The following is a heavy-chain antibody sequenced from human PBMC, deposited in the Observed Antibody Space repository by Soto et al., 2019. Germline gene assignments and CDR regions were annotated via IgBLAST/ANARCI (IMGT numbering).Heavy chain of an antibody. J-gene: IGHJ4*02. CDR1: GFTFSSYG. CDR2: ISYDGSNK. CDR3: AKDRIWSGYYTGYYFDY. D-gene: IGHD3-3*01. Sequence: QVQLVESGGGVVQPGRSLRLSCAASGFTFSSYGMHWVRQAPGKGLEWVAVISYDGSNKYYADSVKGRFTISRDNSKHKLYLQMNSLRAEDTAVYYCAKDRIWSGYYTGYYFDYWGQGTLVTVSS. V-gene: IGHV3-30*18.